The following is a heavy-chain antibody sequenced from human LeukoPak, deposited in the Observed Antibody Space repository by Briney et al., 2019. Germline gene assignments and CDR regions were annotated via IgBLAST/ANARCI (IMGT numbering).Heavy chain of an antibody. J-gene: IGHJ5*02. V-gene: IGHV1-8*01. CDR3: ARGPNKYDGGNSGSAWFDP. CDR2: MNPNSGNT. Sequence: ASVKVSCMASGSTFTSYDINWVRQATGQGLAWMGWMNPNSGNTGYAQKFQGRVTMTRNTSISTAYMELSSLRSEDTAVYYCARGPNKYDGGNSGSAWFDPWGQGTLVTVSS. D-gene: IGHD4-23*01. CDR1: GSTFTSYD.